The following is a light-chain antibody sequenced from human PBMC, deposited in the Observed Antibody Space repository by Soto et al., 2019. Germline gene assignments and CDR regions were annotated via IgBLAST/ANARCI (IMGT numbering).Light chain of an antibody. CDR1: SSNIGAGYA. Sequence: QSLVTQPPSVSGAPVQRVTISCTGSSSNIGAGYAVHWYQHRPGTAPRPLIFGTNTRPSGVPAPDRFAGSKSGSPATLALTGLEAEDEGDYYCQSYDSSLDPRSVFGTGPKFTV. V-gene: IGLV1-40*01. CDR3: QSYDSSLDPRSV. J-gene: IGLJ1*01. CDR2: GTN.